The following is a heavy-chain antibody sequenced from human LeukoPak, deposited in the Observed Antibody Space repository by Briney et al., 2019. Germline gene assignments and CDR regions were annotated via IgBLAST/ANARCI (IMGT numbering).Heavy chain of an antibody. Sequence: GGSLRLSCAASGFTFSSYAMHWVRQAPGKGLEWVAVISYDGSNKYYADSVKGRFTISRDNSKNTPYLQMNSLRAEDTALYYCAKDFQSAMVTALDWYFDLWGRGTLVTVSS. CDR2: ISYDGSNK. CDR1: GFTFSSYA. V-gene: IGHV3-30-3*01. D-gene: IGHD2-21*02. CDR3: AKDFQSAMVTALDWYFDL. J-gene: IGHJ2*01.